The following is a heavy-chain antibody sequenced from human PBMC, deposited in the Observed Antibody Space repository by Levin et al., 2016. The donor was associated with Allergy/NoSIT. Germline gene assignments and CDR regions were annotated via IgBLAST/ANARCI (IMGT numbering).Heavy chain of an antibody. CDR2: ISGSGSST. CDR3: AKNLARHSYYNAMDV. V-gene: IGHV3-23*01. J-gene: IGHJ6*02. CDR1: GFTFSTHG. Sequence: GGSLRLSCAASGFTFSTHGLNWVRQAPGKGLEWVSTISGSGSSTYYADSVRGRFTISRDNSKNTLELQMNSLRAEDTAIYYCAKNLARHSYYNAMDVWGRGTTVTVS. D-gene: IGHD1-7*01.